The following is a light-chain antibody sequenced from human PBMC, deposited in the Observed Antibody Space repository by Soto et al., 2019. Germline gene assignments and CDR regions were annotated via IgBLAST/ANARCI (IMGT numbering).Light chain of an antibody. CDR1: QSVSSSY. Sequence: EIVLTQSPGTLSLSPGERDTLSCRASQSVSSSYLAWYQQKPGQAPRLLIYGASSRATGIPDRFSGSGSGTDLTLTISRLEPEDFAVYYCQQYGSSSFTFGPGTKVDIK. CDR2: GAS. CDR3: QQYGSSSFT. V-gene: IGKV3-20*01. J-gene: IGKJ3*01.